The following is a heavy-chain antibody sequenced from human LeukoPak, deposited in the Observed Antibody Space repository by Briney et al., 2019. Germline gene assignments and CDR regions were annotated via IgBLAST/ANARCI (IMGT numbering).Heavy chain of an antibody. CDR1: GGSISSNNYY. CDR3: ARGPSEVGYYFDY. CDR2: VYYSGST. D-gene: IGHD3-16*01. V-gene: IGHV4-39*01. J-gene: IGHJ4*02. Sequence: SETLSLTCTVSGGSISSNNYYWAGIRQPPGKGLEWIGSVYYSGSTYYNPSLKSRVTISVDTSKNQFSLKLSSVTAADTAVYYCARGPSEVGYYFDYWGQGTLVTVSS.